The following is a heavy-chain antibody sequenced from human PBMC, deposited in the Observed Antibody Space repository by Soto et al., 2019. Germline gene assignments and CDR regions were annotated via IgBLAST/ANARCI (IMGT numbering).Heavy chain of an antibody. CDR3: ARSGSGSGWL. J-gene: IGHJ4*02. D-gene: IGHD6-19*01. CDR2: IFSSGST. CDR1: GGSVSSGHFY. V-gene: IGHV4-61*01. Sequence: QVQLQESGPGLVKPSETLSLTCTVSGGSVSSGHFYWSWIRQPQGQGLEWIGYIFSSGSTKYNPSLRSRVTILLDTTKNQFSLKLTSVTAADTAVYYCARSGSGSGWLGGQGTLVTVSS.